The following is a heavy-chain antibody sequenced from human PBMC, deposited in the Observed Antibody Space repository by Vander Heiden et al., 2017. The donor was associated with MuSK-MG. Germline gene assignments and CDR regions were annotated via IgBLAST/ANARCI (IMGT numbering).Heavy chain of an antibody. Sequence: QVQLQQWRAGLLKPSETLSLTCAVYGGSFSGYYWRWVIQPPGNGLEWIGESNHSASPNNTPPLKNRVTICVDTSKTQFSLKLSSVTAADTAVHYCSKGVKLRYCGCLLVDYYHGMDVW. D-gene: IGHD3-9*01. CDR3: SKGVKLRYCGCLLVDYYHGMDV. J-gene: IGHJ6*01. CDR2: SNHSASP. CDR1: GGSFSGYY. V-gene: IGHV4-34*01.